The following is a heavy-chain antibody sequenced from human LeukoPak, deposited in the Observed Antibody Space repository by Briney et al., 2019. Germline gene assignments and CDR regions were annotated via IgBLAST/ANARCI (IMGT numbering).Heavy chain of an antibody. D-gene: IGHD1-7*01. CDR3: AKAGGNSFFDY. Sequence: GGSLRLSCAASGVTFSSYAMTWVRQGPGKGLEWVSAINPGGGSTYYADSVKGRFTISRDNSKNTLYLQMNSLRAEDTAVYYCAKAGGNSFFDYWGQGTLVTVSS. J-gene: IGHJ4*02. V-gene: IGHV3-23*01. CDR2: INPGGGST. CDR1: GVTFSSYA.